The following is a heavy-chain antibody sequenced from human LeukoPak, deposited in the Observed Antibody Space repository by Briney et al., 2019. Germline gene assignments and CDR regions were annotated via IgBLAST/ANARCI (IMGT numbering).Heavy chain of an antibody. CDR2: INWNGGST. CDR3: VRPGKMYYAYEDAFDI. Sequence: GGSLRLSCAASGFTFDDYGMNWVRQAPGKGLEWVSGINWNGGSTSYADSVKGRFTISRDNAKNSLYLQMNILTAEDTALFYCVRPGKMYYAYEDAFDIWGQGTMVTVSS. V-gene: IGHV3-20*04. D-gene: IGHD2-2*01. CDR1: GFTFDDYG. J-gene: IGHJ3*02.